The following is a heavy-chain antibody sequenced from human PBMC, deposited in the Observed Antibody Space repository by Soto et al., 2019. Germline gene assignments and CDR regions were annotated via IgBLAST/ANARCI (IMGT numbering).Heavy chain of an antibody. J-gene: IGHJ6*02. CDR3: XXXXRDFYGLDV. CDR2: ISAAGDP. V-gene: IGHV3-13*05. Sequence: EVQLVESGGGLVQPGGXLRLSCEASGFTFRNYDMHWVRQGTGKGLEWVSGISAAGDPDYADSVEGRFTISRENAQNSXXXXXXXXXVXXXAXXXXXXXXRDFYGLDVWGQGTTVIVSS. CDR1: GFTFRNYD.